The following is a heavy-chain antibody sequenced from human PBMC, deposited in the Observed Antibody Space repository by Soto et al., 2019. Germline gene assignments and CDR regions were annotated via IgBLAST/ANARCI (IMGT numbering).Heavy chain of an antibody. Sequence: SATLNLTCTVCVNAVSAFSCRWIGQPAGKGLEWIGRIDTSGNTNYNPSLKSRVTMSVDTSKKQFSLKLTSVTAADTAVYYCARYSNNWFQTEGMDVWGQGTTVS. D-gene: IGHD6-13*01. CDR3: ARYSNNWFQTEGMDV. V-gene: IGHV4-4*07. CDR2: IDTSGNT. J-gene: IGHJ6*02. CDR1: VNAVSAFS.